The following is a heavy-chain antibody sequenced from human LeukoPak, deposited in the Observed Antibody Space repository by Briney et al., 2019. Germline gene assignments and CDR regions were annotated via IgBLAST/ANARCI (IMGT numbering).Heavy chain of an antibody. CDR1: AYSISSDYY. CDR2: IYHSGST. D-gene: IGHD3-22*01. J-gene: IGHJ3*02. CDR3: AREGDGYYDSSARKAFDI. V-gene: IGHV4-38-2*02. Sequence: SETLSLTCTVSAYSISSDYYWGWIRQPPGKGLEWIGIIYHSGSTYYNPSLKSRVTISVDTSKNQFSLKLSSVTAADTAVYYCAREGDGYYDSSARKAFDIWGQGTMVTVSS.